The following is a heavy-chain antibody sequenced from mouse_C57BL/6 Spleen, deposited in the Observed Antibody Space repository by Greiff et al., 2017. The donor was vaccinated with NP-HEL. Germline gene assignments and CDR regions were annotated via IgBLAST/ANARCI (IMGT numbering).Heavy chain of an antibody. CDR1: GHTFTSYW. J-gene: IGHJ2*01. CDR3: ASGPRTYFDD. V-gene: IGHV1-72*01. CDR2: IDPNSGGP. Sequence: QVQLKQPGAELVKPGASVKLSCKASGHTFTSYWMHWVKQRPGRGLEWIGRIDPNSGGPKYNEKFKSKATLTVDKPYSTAYMQLRSLTSEDSEVYECASGPRTYFDDWGQGTTLTVSS.